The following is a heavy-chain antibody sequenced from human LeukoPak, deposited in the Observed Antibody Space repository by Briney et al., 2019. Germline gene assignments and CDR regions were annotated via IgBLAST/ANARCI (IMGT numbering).Heavy chain of an antibody. CDR2: IYSGGGT. D-gene: IGHD1-1*01. J-gene: IGHJ4*02. V-gene: IGHV3-66*01. CDR1: GFTISSSY. CDR3: ARGNTLNEFDY. Sequence: GGSLRLSCAASGFTISSSYMNWVRQAPGQGLEWVSVIYSGGGTYYADSVKGRFTISRDNSKNTLYLQMNSLRAEDTAVYYCARGNTLNEFDYWGQGTLVTVSS.